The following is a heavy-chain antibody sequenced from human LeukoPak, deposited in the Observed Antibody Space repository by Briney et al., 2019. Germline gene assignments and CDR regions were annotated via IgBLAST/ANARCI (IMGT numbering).Heavy chain of an antibody. CDR2: ISGSGGST. CDR1: GFTFSSYA. D-gene: IGHD3-22*01. Sequence: GGSLRLSCAASGFTFSSYAMSWVRQAPGNGLEWVSAISGSGGSTYYADSVKCRFTISRDNSQNTLYLQMNSLRAEDTAVYYCARATYYYDSTHPNDAFDIWGQGTMVTVSS. CDR3: ARATYYYDSTHPNDAFDI. V-gene: IGHV3-23*01. J-gene: IGHJ3*02.